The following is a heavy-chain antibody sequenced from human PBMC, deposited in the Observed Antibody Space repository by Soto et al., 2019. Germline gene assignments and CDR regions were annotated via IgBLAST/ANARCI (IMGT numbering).Heavy chain of an antibody. D-gene: IGHD3-3*01. CDR1: GYTFTSYG. V-gene: IGHV1-18*01. CDR3: ALWYYDFWSGYGGFEY. J-gene: IGHJ4*02. Sequence: GASVKVSCKASGYTFTSYGISWVRQAPGQGLEWMGWISAYNGNTNYAQKLQGRVTMTTDTSTSTAYMELRSLRSDDTAVYYCALWYYDFWSGYGGFEYWGQGTLVTVSS. CDR2: ISAYNGNT.